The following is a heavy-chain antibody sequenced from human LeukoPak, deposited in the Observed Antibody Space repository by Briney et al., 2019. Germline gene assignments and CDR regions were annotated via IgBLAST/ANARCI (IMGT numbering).Heavy chain of an antibody. CDR3: ARRATRDYYYYYMDV. CDR1: GYTFNGYY. D-gene: IGHD5-24*01. J-gene: IGHJ6*03. CDR2: INPNSGGT. Sequence: ASVKVSCKASGYTFNGYYMHWVRQAPGQGLEWMGWINPNSGGTNYAQRFQGRVTMTRDTSTAYMELSSLRSDDTAVYYCARRATRDYYYYYMDVWGKGTTVTVSS. V-gene: IGHV1-2*02.